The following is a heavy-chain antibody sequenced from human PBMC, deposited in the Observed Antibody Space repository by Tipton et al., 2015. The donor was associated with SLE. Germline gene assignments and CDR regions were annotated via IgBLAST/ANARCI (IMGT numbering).Heavy chain of an antibody. CDR2: IYHSGST. CDR3: ARDIAAAGTYYFDY. Sequence: TLSLTCAVSGYSISSGYYWGWIRQPPGKGLEWIGSIYHSGSTYYNPSLKSRVTISVDTSKNQFSLKLSSVTAADTAVNYCARDIAAAGTYYFDYWGQGTLVTVSS. J-gene: IGHJ4*02. D-gene: IGHD6-13*01. V-gene: IGHV4-38-2*01. CDR1: GYSISSGYY.